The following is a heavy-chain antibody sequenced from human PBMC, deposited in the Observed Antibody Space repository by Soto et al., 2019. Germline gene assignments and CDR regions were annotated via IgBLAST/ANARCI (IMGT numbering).Heavy chain of an antibody. CDR1: GFTLRSHR. CDR2: IDTDGGGT. V-gene: IGHV3-74*01. CDR3: ATVFDL. J-gene: IGHJ5*02. Sequence: EVQLVESGGGLVQPGGSLRVSCAASGFTLRSHRIHWVRQAPGKGLEWVSRIDTDGGGTSYADSVKGRFTISTDNAKNTVYLQMNGLRAAGPAVYYCATVFDLWGQGTLVTVSS.